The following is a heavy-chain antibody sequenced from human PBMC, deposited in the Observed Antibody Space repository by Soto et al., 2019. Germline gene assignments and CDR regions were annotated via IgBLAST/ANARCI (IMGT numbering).Heavy chain of an antibody. V-gene: IGHV1-2*04. CDR2: INPNSGGT. Sequence: GASVKVSCKASGYTLTGYYMHWVRQAPGQGLEWMGWINPNSGGTNYAQKFQGWVTMTRDTSISTAYMELSRLRSDDTAVYYCARQTRHDYYHDLDYWGQGTLVTVSS. D-gene: IGHD2-21*02. CDR3: ARQTRHDYYHDLDY. J-gene: IGHJ4*02. CDR1: GYTLTGYY.